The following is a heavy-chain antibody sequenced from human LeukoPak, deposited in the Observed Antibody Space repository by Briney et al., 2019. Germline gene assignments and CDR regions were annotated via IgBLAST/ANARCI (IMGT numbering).Heavy chain of an antibody. CDR2: ISYDGATT. CDR3: ARGSSSWYPIEH. D-gene: IGHD6-13*01. Sequence: PGGSLRLSCAASGFTLINYAMHSVGPPPAKGREGVAVISYDGATTYYADSVKGRFTISRDNSKNTLYLQMNSLRAEDTAMYYCARGSSSWYPIEHWGQGTLVTVSS. V-gene: IGHV3-30*01. J-gene: IGHJ1*01. CDR1: GFTLINYA.